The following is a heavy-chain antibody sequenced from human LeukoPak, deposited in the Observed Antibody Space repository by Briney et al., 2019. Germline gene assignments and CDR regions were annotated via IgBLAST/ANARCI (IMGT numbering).Heavy chain of an antibody. CDR3: AREGNWGSFWVDY. D-gene: IGHD7-27*01. Sequence: SGGSLRLSCAASGFTFSSYSKSWVRQAPGKGLEWVSYISSSSSTIYYADSVKGRFTISRDNAKNSLYLQMNSLRDEDTAVYYCAREGNWGSFWVDYWGQGTLVTVSS. J-gene: IGHJ4*02. CDR2: ISSSSSTI. V-gene: IGHV3-48*02. CDR1: GFTFSSYS.